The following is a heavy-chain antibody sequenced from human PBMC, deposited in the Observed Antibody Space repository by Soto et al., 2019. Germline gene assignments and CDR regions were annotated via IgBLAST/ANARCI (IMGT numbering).Heavy chain of an antibody. V-gene: IGHV5-51*03. J-gene: IGHJ3*02. CDR1: GYSFTTYW. CDR2: IYPGDSDT. D-gene: IGHD2-15*01. Sequence: EVQLVQSGAEVKKPGESLKISCKGSGYSFTTYWIGWVRQMPGKGLEWMGIIYPGDSDTRYSPSFQGQVTISVDKSISTAYLQWSSLKASDTAMYYCARPRLPGYCTGGSCWYAFDIWGQGTMVTVSS. CDR3: ARPRLPGYCTGGSCWYAFDI.